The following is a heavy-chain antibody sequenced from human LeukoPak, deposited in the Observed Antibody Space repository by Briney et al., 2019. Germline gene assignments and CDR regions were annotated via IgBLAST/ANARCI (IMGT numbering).Heavy chain of an antibody. D-gene: IGHD3-10*01. J-gene: IGHJ4*02. Sequence: GASVKVSCKASGYTFTGYYMHWVRQAPGQGLEWMGRIIPILGIANYAQKFQGRVTITADKSTSTAYMELSSLRSEDTAVYYCVIWFGESQISGDYWGQGTLVTVSS. V-gene: IGHV1-69*02. CDR2: IIPILGIA. CDR1: GYTFTGYY. CDR3: VIWFGESQISGDY.